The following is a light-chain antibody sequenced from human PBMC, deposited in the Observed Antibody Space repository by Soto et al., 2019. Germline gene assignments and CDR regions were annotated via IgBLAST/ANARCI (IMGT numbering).Light chain of an antibody. CDR2: EVS. V-gene: IGLV2-14*03. CDR1: SSDVGAYDF. CDR3: SSHTTSNTRV. Sequence: QSVLTQPASVSGSPGQSIAISCTGTSSDVGAYDFVSWYQQHPDKAPKLLIYEVSNRPSGVSDRFSGSKSVNTATLTIPGLQAEDEADYYCSSHTTSNTRVFGTGTKVTV. J-gene: IGLJ1*01.